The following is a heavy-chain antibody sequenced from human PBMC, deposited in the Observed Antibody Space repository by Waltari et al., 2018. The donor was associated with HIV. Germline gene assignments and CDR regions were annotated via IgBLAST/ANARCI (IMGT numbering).Heavy chain of an antibody. D-gene: IGHD1-26*01. Sequence: EVQLVESGGHFVQPGGSLSLSCAASGFTVSSNYRTWVRQAPGKEMGWVAVCWADGSTYCADSGKGRFTISRDKSRNTMYLQMNSRRVDDTAVYYCARDRREDYYHFAMNVWGQGTSVTVSS. V-gene: IGHV3-66*01. J-gene: IGHJ6*02. CDR2: CWADGST. CDR3: ARDRREDYYHFAMNV. CDR1: GFTVSSNY.